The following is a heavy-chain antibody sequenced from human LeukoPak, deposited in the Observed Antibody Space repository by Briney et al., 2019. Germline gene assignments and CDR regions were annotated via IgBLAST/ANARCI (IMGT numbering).Heavy chain of an antibody. D-gene: IGHD3-16*01. V-gene: IGHV4-61*02. CDR2: IYTSGST. J-gene: IGHJ4*02. CDR1: GGSISSGSYY. CDR3: ARTVYARFDY. Sequence: SQTLSLTCTVSGGSISSGSYYWSWIRQPAGKGLEWIGRIYTSGSTNYNPSLKSRVTISVDTSKNQFSLKLSSVTAADTAVYYCARTVYARFDYWGQGTLVTVPS.